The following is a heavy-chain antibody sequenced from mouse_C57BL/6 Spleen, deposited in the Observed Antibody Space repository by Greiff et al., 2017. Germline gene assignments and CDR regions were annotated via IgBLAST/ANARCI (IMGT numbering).Heavy chain of an antibody. D-gene: IGHD1-1*01. J-gene: IGHJ4*01. CDR2: INPNNGGT. V-gene: IGHV1-22*01. CDR1: GYTFTDYN. Sequence: VQLQQSGPELVKPGASVKMSCKASGYTFTDYNMHWVKQSHGKSLEWIGYINPNNGGTSYNQKFKGKATLTVNTSSSTAYMELRSLTSEDSAVYYCARGDYYGPYYYAMDYWGQGTSVTVSS. CDR3: ARGDYYGPYYYAMDY.